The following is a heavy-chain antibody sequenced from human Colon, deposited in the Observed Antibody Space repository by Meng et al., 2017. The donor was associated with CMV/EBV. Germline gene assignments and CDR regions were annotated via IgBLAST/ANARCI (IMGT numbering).Heavy chain of an antibody. J-gene: IGHJ6*02. CDR3: ARQYLRYYYYGIDV. V-gene: IGHV3-73*01. CDR1: GSGSTFSGSD. CDR2: IRSKANNYAT. Sequence: GESLKISCAASGSGSTFSGSDLHWVRHVSGKGLEWLGHIRSKANNYATAYTASQKGKFIISRDDSKNTAYLQMNSLKTEDTAVYYCARQYLRYYYYGIDVWGQGTTVTVSS.